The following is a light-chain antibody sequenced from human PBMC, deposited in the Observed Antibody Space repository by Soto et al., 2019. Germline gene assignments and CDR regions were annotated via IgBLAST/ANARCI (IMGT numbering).Light chain of an antibody. CDR1: QSISDW. CDR2: DAS. Sequence: DIQMTQSPSTLSASVVDRVTITCRASQSISDWLAWYQQKPGKGPKLLIYDASRLESGVPSRFSGSRSGTDFTLTISSLQPDDFATYYCQQYNGYSGYTFGQGTKLEIK. V-gene: IGKV1-5*01. CDR3: QQYNGYSGYT. J-gene: IGKJ2*01.